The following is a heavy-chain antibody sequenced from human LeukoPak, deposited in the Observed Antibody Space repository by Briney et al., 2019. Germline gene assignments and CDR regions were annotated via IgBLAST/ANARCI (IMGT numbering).Heavy chain of an antibody. CDR2: ISGSGGST. CDR1: GFTFSSYG. V-gene: IGHV3-23*01. CDR3: AKAVVIVPTATPFDY. J-gene: IGHJ4*02. D-gene: IGHD2-2*01. Sequence: GGSLRLSCAASGFTFSSYGMSWVRQAPGKGLEWVSAISGSGGSTYYADSVKGRFTISRDNSKNTLYLQMNSLRAEDTAVYYCAKAVVIVPTATPFDYWGQGTLVTVSS.